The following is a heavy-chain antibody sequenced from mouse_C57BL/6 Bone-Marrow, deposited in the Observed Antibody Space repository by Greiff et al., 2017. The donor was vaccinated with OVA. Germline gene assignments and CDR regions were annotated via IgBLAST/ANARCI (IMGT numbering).Heavy chain of an antibody. J-gene: IGHJ1*03. V-gene: IGHV1-26*01. Sequence: VQLQQSGTVLARPGASVKISCKASGYTFTDYYMNWVKQSHGKSLEWIGDINPNNGGTSYNQKFKGKATLTVDKSSSTAYMELRSLTSEDSAVYYCARLLLRSFDVWGTGTTVTVSS. CDR3: ARLLLRSFDV. D-gene: IGHD1-1*01. CDR2: INPNNGGT. CDR1: GYTFTDYY.